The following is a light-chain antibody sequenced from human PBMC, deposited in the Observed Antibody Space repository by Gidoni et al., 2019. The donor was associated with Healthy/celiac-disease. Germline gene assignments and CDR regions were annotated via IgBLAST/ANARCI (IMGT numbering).Light chain of an antibody. J-gene: IGLJ1*01. CDR1: NIGRKN. CDR3: QVWDSSTGSYV. CDR2: RDS. Sequence: SYELTQPLSVSVALGQTARITCGGNNIGRKNGHWYQQKPGQAPVRVIYRDSNRPSGIPERFSGSNSGNTATLTISRAQAGDEADYYCQVWDSSTGSYVFGTGTKVTVL. V-gene: IGLV3-9*01.